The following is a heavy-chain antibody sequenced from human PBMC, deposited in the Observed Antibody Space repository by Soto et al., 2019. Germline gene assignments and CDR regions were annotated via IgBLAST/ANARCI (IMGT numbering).Heavy chain of an antibody. D-gene: IGHD1-26*01. J-gene: IGHJ5*02. CDR2: IKSKTDVETT. V-gene: IGHV3-15*07. CDR1: GFTFSNAW. CDR3: TAGIVGDTGGVDP. Sequence: EVQLVESGGGLVKPGGSLRLSCAASGFTFSNAWMNWVRQAPGKGLEWVGRIKSKTDVETTGYAAPVKGRFTISRDDSRIMLYLQMNSLKTEDTAVYYCTAGIVGDTGGVDPWGQGTLVTVSS.